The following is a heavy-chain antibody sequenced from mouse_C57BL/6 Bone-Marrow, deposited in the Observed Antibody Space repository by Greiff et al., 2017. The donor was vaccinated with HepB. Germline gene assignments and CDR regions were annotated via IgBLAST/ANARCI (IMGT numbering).Heavy chain of an antibody. Sequence: VQLQQPGAEMVKPGASVKLSCKASGYTFTSYWMHWVKQRPGQGLEWIGMIHPNSGSTNYNEKFKSKATLTVDKSSSTAYMQLSSLTSEDSAVYYCARYYGISYRFAYWGQITLVTVSA. J-gene: IGHJ3*01. CDR2: IHPNSGST. V-gene: IGHV1-64*01. CDR3: ARYYGISYRFAY. CDR1: GYTFTSYW. D-gene: IGHD1-1*01.